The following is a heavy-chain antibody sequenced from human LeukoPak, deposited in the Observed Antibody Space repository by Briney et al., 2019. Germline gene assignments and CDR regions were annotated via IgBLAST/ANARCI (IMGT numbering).Heavy chain of an antibody. CDR1: GGTFNSYS. D-gene: IGHD3-10*01. CDR3: ARDRSLVRGVSFDY. CDR2: INPNSGGT. J-gene: IGHJ4*02. Sequence: ASVKVSCKSSGGTFNSYSISWVRQAPGQGLEWMGWINPNSGGTNYAQKFQGRVTMTRDTSISTAYMELGRLRSDDTAVYYCARDRSLVRGVSFDYWGQGTLVTVSS. V-gene: IGHV1-2*02.